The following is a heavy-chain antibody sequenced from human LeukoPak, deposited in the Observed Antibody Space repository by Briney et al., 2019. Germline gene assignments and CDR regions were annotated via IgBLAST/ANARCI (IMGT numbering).Heavy chain of an antibody. CDR2: IGTAGDT. D-gene: IGHD6-19*01. V-gene: IGHV3-13*01. J-gene: IGHJ6*02. CDR3: ARAFSGWPSYYYYGMDV. Sequence: GGSLRLSCAASGFTFSSYDMHWVRQATGKGLEWVSAIGTAGDTYYPGSVKGRFTISRENAKNSLYLQMNSLRAGDTAVYYCARAFSGWPSYYYYGMDVWGQGTTVTVSS. CDR1: GFTFSSYD.